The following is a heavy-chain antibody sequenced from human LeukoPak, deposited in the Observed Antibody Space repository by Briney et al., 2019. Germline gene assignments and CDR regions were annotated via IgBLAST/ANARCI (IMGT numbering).Heavy chain of an antibody. CDR1: GYAFTGYY. CDR3: ARDAVPAAMEGGWFDP. J-gene: IGHJ5*02. Sequence: ASVKVSCKASGYAFTGYYIHWVRQAPGQGLECEGSINPNSGGTNYAQKFQGWVTMTRDTSISTAYMELSRLRSDDTAVYYCARDAVPAAMEGGWFDPWGQGTLVTVSS. CDR2: INPNSGGT. D-gene: IGHD2-2*01. V-gene: IGHV1-2*04.